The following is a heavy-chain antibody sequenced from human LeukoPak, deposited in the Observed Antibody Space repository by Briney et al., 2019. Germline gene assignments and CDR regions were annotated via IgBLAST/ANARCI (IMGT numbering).Heavy chain of an antibody. J-gene: IGHJ4*02. V-gene: IGHV1-18*01. CDR1: RYTFTSHG. D-gene: IGHD3-10*01. CDR2: ISAYNGNT. Sequence: AAVKVSCKASRYTFTSHGISWVRQAPGQGLEWMGWISAYNGNTNYAQKLQGRVTMTTDTSTSTDYIELRTLRSDGTAVYSCARLVGYGSGSYYSSRIRNCFDCWGEGSLVTVS. CDR3: ARLVGYGSGSYYSSRIRNCFDC.